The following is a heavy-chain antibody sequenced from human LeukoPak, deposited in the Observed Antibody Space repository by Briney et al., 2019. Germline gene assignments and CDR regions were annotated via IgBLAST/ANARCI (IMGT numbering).Heavy chain of an antibody. CDR1: GASISSYY. CDR3: ARDPWGIVGATNAFDI. J-gene: IGHJ3*02. Sequence: SETLSLTCTVSGASISSYYWSWIRQPAGKGLEWIGCIYTSGSTNYNPSLKSRVTMSVDTSKNQFSLKLSSVTAADTAVYYCARDPWGIVGATNAFDIWGQGTMVTVSS. V-gene: IGHV4-4*07. D-gene: IGHD1-26*01. CDR2: IYTSGST.